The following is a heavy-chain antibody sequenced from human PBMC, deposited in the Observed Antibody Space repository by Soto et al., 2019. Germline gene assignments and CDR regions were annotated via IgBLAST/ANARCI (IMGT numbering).Heavy chain of an antibody. Sequence: GASVKVSCKASGYTFTGYYMHWVRQAPGQGLEWMGWINPNSGGTNYAQKFQGRVTSTRDTSISTAYMELSRLRSDDTAVYYCARAGVQLWLSGMDVWGQGTTVTVSS. V-gene: IGHV1-2*01. J-gene: IGHJ6*02. D-gene: IGHD5-18*01. CDR3: ARAGVQLWLSGMDV. CDR1: GYTFTGYY. CDR2: INPNSGGT.